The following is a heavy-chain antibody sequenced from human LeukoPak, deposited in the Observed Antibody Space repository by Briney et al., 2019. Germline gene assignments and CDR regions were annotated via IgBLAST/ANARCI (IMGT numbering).Heavy chain of an antibody. CDR1: GFTFSNYR. D-gene: IGHD4-11*01. Sequence: GGSLRLSCAASGFTFSNYRMHWVRQVPGKGLVWVSRINPGGSTKNYADSVKGRFTISRDNAKNTLYLQMNSLRAEDTAVYYCARSNQADDYWGQGTLVTVSS. CDR3: ARSNQADDY. V-gene: IGHV3-74*01. J-gene: IGHJ4*02. CDR2: INPGGSTK.